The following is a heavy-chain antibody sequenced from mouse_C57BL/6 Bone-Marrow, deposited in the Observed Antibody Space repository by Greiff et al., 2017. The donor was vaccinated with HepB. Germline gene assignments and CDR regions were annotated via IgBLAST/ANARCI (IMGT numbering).Heavy chain of an antibody. J-gene: IGHJ1*03. CDR1: GYTFTSYW. D-gene: IGHD1-1*01. V-gene: IGHV1-64*01. CDR3: ARGPIYYGSSYWDFDV. CDR2: IHPNSGST. Sequence: VQLQQPGAELVKPGASVKLSCKASGYTFTSYWMHWVKQRPGQGLEWIGMIHPNSGSTNYNEKFKSKATLTVDKSSSTAYMQLSSLTSEDSAVYYFARGPIYYGSSYWDFDVWGTGTTVTVSS.